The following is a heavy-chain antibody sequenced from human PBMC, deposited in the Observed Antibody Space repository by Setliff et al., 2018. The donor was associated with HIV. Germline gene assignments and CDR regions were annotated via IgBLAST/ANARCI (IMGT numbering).Heavy chain of an antibody. V-gene: IGHV4-39*07. D-gene: IGHD6-6*01. CDR3: AGEAWTSYRSSSGYYYYYMDV. Sequence: SETLSLTCIVSGGSISPTNYCWGWIRQTPGQGLEWIGTACYSGGTYYNPSLMGRVTISVDTSKNQFSLELSSVTAADTAVYYCAGEAWTSYRSSSGYYYYYMDVWGKGTTVTVSS. J-gene: IGHJ6*03. CDR2: ACYSGGT. CDR1: GGSISPTNYC.